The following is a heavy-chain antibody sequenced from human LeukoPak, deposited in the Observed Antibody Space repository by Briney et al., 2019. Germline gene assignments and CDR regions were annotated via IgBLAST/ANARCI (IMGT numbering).Heavy chain of an antibody. CDR1: GFTFSSYR. D-gene: IGHD2-2*02. CDR3: AREDIVVVPAAIDTEGYYYYGMDV. Sequence: PGGSLRLSCAASGFTFSSYRMNWVRQAPGKGLEWVSSISSSSSYIYYADSVKGRFTISRDNAKNSLYLQMNSLRAKDTTVYYCAREDIVVVPAAIDTEGYYYYGMDVWGQGTTVTVSS. V-gene: IGHV3-21*01. CDR2: ISSSSSYI. J-gene: IGHJ6*02.